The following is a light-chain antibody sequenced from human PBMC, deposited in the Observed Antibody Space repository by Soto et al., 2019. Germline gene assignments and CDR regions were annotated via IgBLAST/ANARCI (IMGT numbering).Light chain of an antibody. V-gene: IGKV1-5*03. J-gene: IGKJ1*01. CDR1: QSISSW. CDR3: QQYNIYPRT. CDR2: KAS. Sequence: DSQMTQSPSTLSASVGDRVTITCRASQSISSWLAWYQQNPGKAPKLLIYKASSLESGVPSRFSGSGSGTEFTLTISSLQPDDFATYYCQQYNIYPRTFGQGTKV.